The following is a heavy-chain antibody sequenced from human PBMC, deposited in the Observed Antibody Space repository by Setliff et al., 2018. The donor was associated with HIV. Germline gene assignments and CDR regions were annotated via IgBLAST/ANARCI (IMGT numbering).Heavy chain of an antibody. J-gene: IGHJ6*03. CDR3: ARDRGSSGWWGDSNKNYMDV. CDR1: GDSISSYF. CDR2: IYTSGST. Sequence: PSETLSLTCTVSGDSISSYFWSWIRQSPGKGLEWIGYIYTSGSTNYNPSLKSRVTISVGKSKNQFSLKLSSVTAAGTAVYYCARDRGSSGWWGDSNKNYMDVWGKGTTVTVSS. V-gene: IGHV4-4*09. D-gene: IGHD6-19*01.